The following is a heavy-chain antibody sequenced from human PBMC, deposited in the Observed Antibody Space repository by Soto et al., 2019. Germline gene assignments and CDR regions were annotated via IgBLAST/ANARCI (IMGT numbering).Heavy chain of an antibody. CDR2: IIPIFVTA. D-gene: IGHD6-19*01. V-gene: IGHV1-69*01. J-gene: IGHJ3*02. Sequence: QVQLVQSGAVVKKPGSSVKVSCKASGGTFSSYAISWVRQAPGQGLEWMGGIIPIFVTANYAQKFQGRVTITPVEYTSTAYMELSSLRSEDTAVYYCARAIAVAGPRAFDIWGQGTMVTVSS. CDR3: ARAIAVAGPRAFDI. CDR1: GGTFSSYA.